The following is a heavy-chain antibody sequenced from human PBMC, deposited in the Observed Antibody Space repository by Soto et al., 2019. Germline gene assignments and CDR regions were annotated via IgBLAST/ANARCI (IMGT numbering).Heavy chain of an antibody. CDR3: AIASREYRRSWTDY. CDR2: ISWNSGSI. V-gene: IGHV3-9*01. D-gene: IGHD6-13*01. J-gene: IGHJ4*02. CDR1: GFTFDDYA. Sequence: EVQLVESGGGLVQPGRSLRLSCAGSGFTFDDYAMHWVREAPGKGLEWVSGISWNSGSIGYADSVKGRFTISSDNAKNSLYLKMNSLRAEDTALYYCAIASREYRRSWTDYWGQRTLITLSS.